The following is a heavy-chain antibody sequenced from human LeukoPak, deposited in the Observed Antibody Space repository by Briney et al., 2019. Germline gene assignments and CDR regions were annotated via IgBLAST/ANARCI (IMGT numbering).Heavy chain of an antibody. D-gene: IGHD4-17*01. CDR3: AKDPNGDYIGTFDI. Sequence: GGSLRLSCAASGFTFSSYAMSWVRQAPGKGLEWVSGISGSGAKTYYADSVKGRFTISRDNSKNTLYLQMNSLRAEDTAVYYCAKDPNGDYIGTFDIWGQGTMVTVSS. CDR1: GFTFSSYA. J-gene: IGHJ3*02. CDR2: ISGSGAKT. V-gene: IGHV3-23*01.